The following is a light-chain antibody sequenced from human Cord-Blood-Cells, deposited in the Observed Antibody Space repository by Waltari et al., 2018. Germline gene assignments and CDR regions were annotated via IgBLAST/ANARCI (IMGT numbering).Light chain of an antibody. CDR1: SSDVGGYNY. J-gene: IGLJ2*01. CDR2: DVS. V-gene: IGLV2-14*01. CDR3: SSYTSSSTVV. Sequence: QYALTPTASVSGSPGQSITISCTGTSSDVGGYNYVSWYQQHPGKAPKLMIYDVSNRPSGVSNRFSGSKSGNTASLTISGLQAEDEADYYCSSYTSSSTVVFGGGTKLTVL.